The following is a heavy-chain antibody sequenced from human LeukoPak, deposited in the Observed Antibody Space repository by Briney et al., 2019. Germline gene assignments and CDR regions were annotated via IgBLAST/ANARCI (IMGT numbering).Heavy chain of an antibody. V-gene: IGHV5-10-1*01. D-gene: IGHD6-19*01. CDR2: IDPSDSYT. CDR1: GYSFTSYW. J-gene: IGHJ4*02. Sequence: GESLKISCQGSGYSFTSYWISWARQMPGKGLEWMGRIDPSDSYTNYSPSFQGHVTISADKSISTAYLQWSSLKASDTAMYYCASTYSSGSHFDYWGQGTLVTVSS. CDR3: ASTYSSGSHFDY.